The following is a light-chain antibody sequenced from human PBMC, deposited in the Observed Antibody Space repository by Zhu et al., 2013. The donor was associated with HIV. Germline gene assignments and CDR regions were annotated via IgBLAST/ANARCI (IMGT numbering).Light chain of an antibody. J-gene: IGKJ4*01. Sequence: EIVLTQSPGTLSLSPGESATLSCRASQRVSSTYLAWYQQKPGQAPRLLIFGASSRASGIPDRFSGSGSGTDFTLTISRLEPEDFAVYYCQQYDSSPLTFGGGTKVEI. CDR2: GAS. CDR3: QQYDSSPLT. V-gene: IGKV3-20*01. CDR1: QRVSSTY.